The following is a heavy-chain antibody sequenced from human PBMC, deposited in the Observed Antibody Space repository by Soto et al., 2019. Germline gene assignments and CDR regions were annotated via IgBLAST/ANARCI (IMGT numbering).Heavy chain of an antibody. J-gene: IGHJ6*03. CDR1: GFTFSSYA. D-gene: IGHD6-6*01. CDR3: AKALWDSSSPDYYYYYMDV. CDR2: ISGSGGST. Sequence: GGSLRLSCAASGFTFSSYAMSWVRQAPGKGLEWVSAISGSGGSTYYADSVKGRFTISRDNSKNTLYLQMNSLRAEDTAVYYCAKALWDSSSPDYYYYYMDVWGKGTTVTVSS. V-gene: IGHV3-23*01.